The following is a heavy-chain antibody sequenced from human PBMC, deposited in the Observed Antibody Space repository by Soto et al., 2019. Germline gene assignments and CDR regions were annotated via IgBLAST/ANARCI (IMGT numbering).Heavy chain of an antibody. V-gene: IGHV1-2*04. CDR2: VNPNSGGT. D-gene: IGHD6-13*01. Sequence: ASVKVSCKASGYTFTGYYMHWVRQAPGQGLEGMGWVNPNSGGTNYAQKFQGWVTMTRDTSISTAYMELSRLRSDDTAVYYCARADSSSWSSYYYYGMDVWGQGTTVTVSS. J-gene: IGHJ6*02. CDR1: GYTFTGYY. CDR3: ARADSSSWSSYYYYGMDV.